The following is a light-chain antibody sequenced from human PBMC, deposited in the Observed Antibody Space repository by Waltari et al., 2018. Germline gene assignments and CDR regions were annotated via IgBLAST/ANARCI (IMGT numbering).Light chain of an antibody. V-gene: IGKV1-5*03. Sequence: DIQMTQSPSSLSASVGDRVTITCRASQSISNWFAWYQQKPRKAPILLIYKASILKSGVPSRFSGSGSGTQFTLPISSLQPGDFATYYCQQYNTYSSFGQGTKLEIK. CDR1: QSISNW. CDR3: QQYNTYSS. CDR2: KAS. J-gene: IGKJ2*01.